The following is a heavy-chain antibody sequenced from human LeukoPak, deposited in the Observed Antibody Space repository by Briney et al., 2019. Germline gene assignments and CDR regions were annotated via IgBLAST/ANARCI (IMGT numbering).Heavy chain of an antibody. D-gene: IGHD3-16*01. CDR2: ISYGGSNK. J-gene: IGHJ6*04. CDR1: AFTSSNYA. CDR3: AARVTSPHGLDV. V-gene: IGHV3-30*04. Sequence: GGSLRLSCAASAFTSSNYAMHWVRQAPGKGLEWVAAISYGGSNKYYVDSVTGRFTISRDNSKNTLYLQMNSLRAEDTAVYYCAARVTSPHGLDVWGKGTTVTVSS.